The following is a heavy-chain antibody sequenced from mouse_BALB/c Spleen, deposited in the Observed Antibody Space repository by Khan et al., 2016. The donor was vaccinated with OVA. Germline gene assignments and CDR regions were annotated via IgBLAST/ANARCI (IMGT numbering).Heavy chain of an antibody. V-gene: IGHV9-4*02. J-gene: IGHJ4*01. CDR1: GYTFTTAG. CDR3: ARGGAAYYIHDGCAVEY. CDR2: INTHSGVP. Sequence: QIQLVQSGPELKKPGETVRISCKASGYTFTTAGIQWVQKMPGKGLKWIGWINTHSGVPKYAEDFKGRFAFSLEISVTTAYLQITNLKNEDTATYFCARGGAAYYIHDGCAVEYWGQGTSVTGSS. D-gene: IGHD2-12*01.